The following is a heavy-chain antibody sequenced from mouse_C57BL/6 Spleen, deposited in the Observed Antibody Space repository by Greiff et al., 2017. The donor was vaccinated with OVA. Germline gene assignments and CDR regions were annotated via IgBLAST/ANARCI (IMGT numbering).Heavy chain of an antibody. CDR1: GFSLSTFGMG. D-gene: IGHD2-2*01. Sequence: EPGPGILQPSQSLSLTCSFSGFSLSTFGMGVGWIRQPSGKGLEWLALICWDDDKYNNHALKSRLSISMDTAKTKVFLKMANVDTADTATYYCARSSTMVTPYYFDYWGQGTTLTVSS. V-gene: IGHV8-8*01. CDR3: ARSSTMVTPYYFDY. CDR2: ICWDDDK. J-gene: IGHJ2*01.